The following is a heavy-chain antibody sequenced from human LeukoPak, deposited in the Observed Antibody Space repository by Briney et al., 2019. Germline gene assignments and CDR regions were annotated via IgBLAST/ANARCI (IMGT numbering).Heavy chain of an antibody. CDR1: GYTFTSYA. Sequence: ASVTVSCKASGYTFTSYAMHWVRQAPGQRLEWMGWINAGNGNTKYSQKFQGRVTITRDTSASTAYMELSSLRSDDTAVYYCARDSVPAVGYGYDPTFDYWGQGTLVTVSS. D-gene: IGHD5-12*01. CDR3: ARDSVPAVGYGYDPTFDY. J-gene: IGHJ4*02. CDR2: INAGNGNT. V-gene: IGHV1-3*01.